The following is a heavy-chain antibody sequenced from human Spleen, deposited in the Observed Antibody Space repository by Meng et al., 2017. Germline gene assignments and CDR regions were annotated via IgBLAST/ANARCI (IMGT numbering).Heavy chain of an antibody. CDR1: GYNFFSYG. Sequence: ASVKVSCKGSGYNFFSYGISWVRQAPGQGLEWMGWISPYNGNTNYAQKLQGRVTITRDTSASTAYMELSSLRSEDTAVYYCARHGGTDRQFDYWGQGTLVTVSS. D-gene: IGHD1-1*01. J-gene: IGHJ4*02. V-gene: IGHV1-18*01. CDR2: ISPYNGNT. CDR3: ARHGGTDRQFDY.